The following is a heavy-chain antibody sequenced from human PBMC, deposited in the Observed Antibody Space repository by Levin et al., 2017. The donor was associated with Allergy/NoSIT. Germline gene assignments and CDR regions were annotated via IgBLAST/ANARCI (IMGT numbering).Heavy chain of an antibody. CDR3: ARGPRFGELGSLGY. J-gene: IGHJ4*02. D-gene: IGHD3-10*01. CDR2: IYYSGST. V-gene: IGHV4-59*01. CDR1: GGSISSYY. Sequence: SETLSLTCTVSGGSISSYYWSWIRQPPGKGLEWIGYIYYSGSTNYNPSLKSRVTISVDTSKNQFSLKLSSVTAADTAVYYCARGPRFGELGSLGYWGQGTLVTVSS.